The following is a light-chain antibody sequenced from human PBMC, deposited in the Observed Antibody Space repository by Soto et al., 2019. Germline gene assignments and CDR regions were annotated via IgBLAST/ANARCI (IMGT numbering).Light chain of an antibody. CDR1: QSVGSSY. V-gene: IGKV3-20*01. CDR2: GAS. CDR3: HQYGTSPYT. J-gene: IGKJ2*01. Sequence: EIVLTQSPGTLSLSPGERATLSCRASQSVGSSYLAWYQQKPGQAPRLLIYGASSRATGIPDRFSGSGSGTDFTLTISRLEPEDFAVYYCHQYGTSPYTFGQGTKLKIK.